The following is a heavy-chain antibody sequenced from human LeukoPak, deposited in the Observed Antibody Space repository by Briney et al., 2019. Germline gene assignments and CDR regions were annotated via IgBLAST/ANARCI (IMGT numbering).Heavy chain of an antibody. CDR1: GDSISSGMYY. CDR2: IYLNGNS. CDR3: VREGGAYYENSFDP. Sequence: SQTLSLTCSVSGDSISSGMYYWSWVRQPGGKGLQWIGCIYLNGNSNHNPSLKTRVSFSIDTSRNQFFLNMTSVTAADSGIYYCVREGGAYYENSFDPWGPGTRVTVSS. J-gene: IGHJ5*02. V-gene: IGHV4-61*02. D-gene: IGHD3-22*01.